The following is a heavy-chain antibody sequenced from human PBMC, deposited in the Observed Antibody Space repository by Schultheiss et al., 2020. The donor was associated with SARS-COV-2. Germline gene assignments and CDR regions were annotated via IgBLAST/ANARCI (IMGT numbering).Heavy chain of an antibody. V-gene: IGHV3-23*01. D-gene: IGHD2-2*01. CDR1: GFTFSSYA. J-gene: IGHJ6*03. Sequence: GGSLRLSCAASGFTFSSYAMSWVRQAPGKGLEWVSSISGSGGFTYYADSVKGRFTISRDNSKNTLSLHMNSLRAEDTAVYYCARGGRLRYCSSTSCYGYYMDVWGKGTTVTVSS. CDR2: ISGSGGFT. CDR3: ARGGRLRYCSSTSCYGYYMDV.